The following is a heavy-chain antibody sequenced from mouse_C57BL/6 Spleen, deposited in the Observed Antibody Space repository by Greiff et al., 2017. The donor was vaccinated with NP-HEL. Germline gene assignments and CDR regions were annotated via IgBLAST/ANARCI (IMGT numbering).Heavy chain of an antibody. D-gene: IGHD2-5*01. J-gene: IGHJ4*01. CDR2: IRNLAYSI. V-gene: IGHV5-15*01. CDR3: ARHHSNYGAMDY. CDR1: GFTFSDYG. Sequence: DVKLVESGGGLVQPGGSLKLSCAASGFTFSDYGMAWVRQAPRKGPEWVAFIRNLAYSIYYADTVTGRFTITVEDAKNTLYLEMSSLRSEDTAIYYCARHHSNYGAMDYWGQGTSVTVSS.